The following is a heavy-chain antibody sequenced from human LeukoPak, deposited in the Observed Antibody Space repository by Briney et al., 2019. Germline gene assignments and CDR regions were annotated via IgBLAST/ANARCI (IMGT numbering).Heavy chain of an antibody. CDR1: GFTFSSYG. V-gene: IGHV3-33*01. Sequence: GGSLRLSCAASGFTFSSYGMHWVRQAPGKGLEWVAVIWYDGSNKYYADSVKGRFTISRDNSKNTLYLQMNSLRAEDTAVYYCVRVTHSSYSYGCGHGDYWGQGTLVTVSS. D-gene: IGHD5-18*01. CDR3: VRVTHSSYSYGCGHGDY. CDR2: IWYDGSNK. J-gene: IGHJ4*02.